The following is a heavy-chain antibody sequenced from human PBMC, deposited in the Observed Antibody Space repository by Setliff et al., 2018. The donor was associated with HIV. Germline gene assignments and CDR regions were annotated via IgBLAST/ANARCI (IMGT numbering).Heavy chain of an antibody. Sequence: ASVKVSCKASGYTFTSYALHWVRQAPGQRLEWMGWINAGNGHTKYSQKFQGRVSITRDTSANTAYMELSSLRSEDTAVYYCARLVWVAEPYFDYWGQGTLVTVSS. D-gene: IGHD3-10*01. CDR3: ARLVWVAEPYFDY. CDR2: INAGNGHT. V-gene: IGHV1-3*01. CDR1: GYTFTSYA. J-gene: IGHJ4*02.